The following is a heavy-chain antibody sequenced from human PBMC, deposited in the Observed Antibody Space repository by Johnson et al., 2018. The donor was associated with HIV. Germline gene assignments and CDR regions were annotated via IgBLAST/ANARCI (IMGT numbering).Heavy chain of an antibody. CDR2: IKSKTDGGTT. J-gene: IGHJ3*02. CDR1: GFTFSNAW. V-gene: IGHV3-15*01. Sequence: VQLVESGGGLVKPGGSLRLSCAASGFTFSNAWMSWVRQAPGKGLAWVGRIKSKTDGGTTDYADSVKGRLSISRDNSKNTLYLQMNSLRAEDTAVYYCARPPPFMGNYGSGSWWAYDIWGQGTMVTVSS. D-gene: IGHD3-10*01. CDR3: ARPPPFMGNYGSGSWWAYDI.